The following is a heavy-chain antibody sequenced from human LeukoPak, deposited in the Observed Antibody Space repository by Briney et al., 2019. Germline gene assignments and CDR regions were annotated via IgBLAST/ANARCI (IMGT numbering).Heavy chain of an antibody. Sequence: SVKVSCKASGGTFSSYAISWVRQAPGQGLEWMGGIIPIFGTANYAQKFQGRVTITTDESTSTAYMELSSLRSEDTAVYYCAREWVVAARPSVFRAFDIWGQGTMVTVSS. V-gene: IGHV1-69*05. CDR1: GGTFSSYA. D-gene: IGHD6-6*01. CDR3: AREWVVAARPSVFRAFDI. J-gene: IGHJ3*02. CDR2: IIPIFGTA.